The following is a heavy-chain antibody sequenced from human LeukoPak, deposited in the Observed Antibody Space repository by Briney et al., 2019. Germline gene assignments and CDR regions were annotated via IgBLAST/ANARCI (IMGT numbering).Heavy chain of an antibody. V-gene: IGHV3-30*18. J-gene: IGHJ6*02. Sequence: PGGSLRLSCAASGFTFSSHGMHWVRQAPGKGLEWVAVISYDGSNKYYADSVKGRFTISRDNSKNTLYLQMNSLRAEDTAVYYCAKAPYGAAAGPYYYYYYGMDVWGQGTTVTVSS. CDR3: AKAPYGAAAGPYYYYYYGMDV. D-gene: IGHD6-13*01. CDR2: ISYDGSNK. CDR1: GFTFSSHG.